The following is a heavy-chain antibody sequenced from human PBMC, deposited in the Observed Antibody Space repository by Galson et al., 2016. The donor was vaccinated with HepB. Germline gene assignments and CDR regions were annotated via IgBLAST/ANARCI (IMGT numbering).Heavy chain of an antibody. CDR3: ASLWGNSYFDY. CDR1: GGSINIINYY. CDR2: IYSSGST. V-gene: IGHV4-39*02. J-gene: IGHJ4*02. D-gene: IGHD3-16*01. Sequence: SETLSLTCTVSGGSINIINYYWGWLRQPPWKGLEWIGSIYSSGSTYYNPSLNSRVPISLDTSKNHFSLKLSSVTAADTAMYYCASLWGNSYFDYWGQGTLVTVSS.